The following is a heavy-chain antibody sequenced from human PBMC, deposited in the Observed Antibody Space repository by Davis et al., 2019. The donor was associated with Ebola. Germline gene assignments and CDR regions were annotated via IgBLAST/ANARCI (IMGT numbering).Heavy chain of an antibody. CDR2: IKSKNDGETT. CDR3: VTMAAF. D-gene: IGHD5-24*01. CDR1: GFPFSQAW. V-gene: IGHV3-15*07. J-gene: IGHJ4*02. Sequence: GSLRLSCAASGFPFSQAWLNWVRQAPGKGLEWVGRIKSKNDGETTDYAAPVRGRFTMSRDDSKNTLFLQMDSLKTEDTGIYFCVTMAAFWGQGTLVTVSS.